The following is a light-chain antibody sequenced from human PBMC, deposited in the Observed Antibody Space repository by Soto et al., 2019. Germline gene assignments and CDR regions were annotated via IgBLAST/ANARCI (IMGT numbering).Light chain of an antibody. Sequence: QSVLTQPPAASGSPGQSVTISCTGTSSDVGAYKYVSWYQQHPGKAPKLLIYEVSQRPSGVPDRFSGSKSGNTASLTVSGLQAEDEAGYYCSSYTSSSTYVFGTGTKVTAL. V-gene: IGLV2-8*01. CDR3: SSYTSSSTYV. CDR2: EVS. J-gene: IGLJ1*01. CDR1: SSDVGAYKY.